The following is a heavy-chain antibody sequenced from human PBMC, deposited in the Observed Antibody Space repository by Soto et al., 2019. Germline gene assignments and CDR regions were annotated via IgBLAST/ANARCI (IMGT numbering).Heavy chain of an antibody. CDR2: INSGGSA. J-gene: IGHJ4*02. CDR1: GGSIRSSDYY. Sequence: QLQLQESGPGLVKPSETLSLTCTVSGGSIRSSDYYWGWIRQPPGEGLEWIGNINSGGSAYYNPSLRGXXTXSXXTSKNQFSPKLSSVTAADTAVYYCADMRGQWLPRDWGQGILVTVSS. V-gene: IGHV4-39*01. D-gene: IGHD6-19*01. CDR3: ADMRGQWLPRD.